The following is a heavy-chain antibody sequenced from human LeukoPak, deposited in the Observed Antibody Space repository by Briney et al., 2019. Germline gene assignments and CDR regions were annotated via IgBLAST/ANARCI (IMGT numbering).Heavy chain of an antibody. V-gene: IGHV4-59*01. Sequence: SETLSLTCSVSGDSMSHYYWSWIRQPPGKGLEWIGYTHYLGSTKYNPSLKSRPTISVDTSKSHFSLRLTSVTAADTAIYYCARTGTTFFDYWGQGSLVTVSS. CDR3: ARTGTTFFDY. J-gene: IGHJ4*02. CDR1: GDSMSHYY. CDR2: THYLGST. D-gene: IGHD1-7*01.